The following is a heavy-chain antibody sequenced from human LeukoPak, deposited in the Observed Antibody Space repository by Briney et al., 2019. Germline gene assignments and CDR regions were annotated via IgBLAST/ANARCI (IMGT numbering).Heavy chain of an antibody. Sequence: GGSLRLSCAASGFTFSSYAMSWVRQAPGKGLEWVSYISSSGSTIYYADSVKGRFTISRDNAKNSLYLQMNSLRAEDTAVYYCAREASSGSYDYWGQGTLVTVSS. V-gene: IGHV3-48*04. D-gene: IGHD1-26*01. CDR3: AREASSGSYDY. CDR1: GFTFSSYA. CDR2: ISSSGSTI. J-gene: IGHJ4*02.